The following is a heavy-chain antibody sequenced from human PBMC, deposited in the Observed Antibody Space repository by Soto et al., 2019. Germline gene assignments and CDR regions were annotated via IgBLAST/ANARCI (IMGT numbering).Heavy chain of an antibody. CDR2: INPSGGST. CDR3: ARADTYYDSSGYLADYFDY. V-gene: IGHV1-46*03. J-gene: IGHJ4*02. D-gene: IGHD3-22*01. Sequence: WXXQXXGXGLEWMGIINPSGGSTSYAQKFQGRVTMPRDTSTSTVYMELSSLRSEDTAVYYCARADTYYDSSGYLADYFDYWGQGTLVTVSS.